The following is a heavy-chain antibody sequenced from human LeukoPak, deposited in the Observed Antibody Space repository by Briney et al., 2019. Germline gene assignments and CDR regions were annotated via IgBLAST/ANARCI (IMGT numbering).Heavy chain of an antibody. CDR3: ARLPYYYCYFMDV. CDR1: GYSISSGCY. J-gene: IGHJ6*03. CDR2: IYHSRST. Sequence: SETLSLTCAVSGYSISSGCYWGCIRQPPGKGLEGIWSIYHSRSTYYNTSLKGRVTLSVDTSKIQFSLKLSSVTAADTAVYYCARLPYYYCYFMDVWGKGTTVAVSS. V-gene: IGHV4-38-2*01.